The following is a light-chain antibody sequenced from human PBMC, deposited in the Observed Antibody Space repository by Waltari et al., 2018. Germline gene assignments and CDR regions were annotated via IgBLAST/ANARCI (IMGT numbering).Light chain of an antibody. Sequence: QAVVTQEPSLTVSPGGTVTLTCGSSTGAVTSGHYPYWFQQRPGQAPTTLIYDSNNKHSWTPARFSASLLGGEAALTLSGAQPEDEADYYCLLSFSGVHAVFGGGTHLTVL. CDR3: LLSFSGVHAV. V-gene: IGLV7-46*01. CDR1: TGAVTSGHY. J-gene: IGLJ7*01. CDR2: DSN.